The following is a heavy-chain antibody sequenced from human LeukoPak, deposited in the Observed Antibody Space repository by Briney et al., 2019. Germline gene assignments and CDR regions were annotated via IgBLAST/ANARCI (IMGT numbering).Heavy chain of an antibody. D-gene: IGHD6-6*01. Sequence: PSETLSLTCTVSGGSISSSSYYWGWIRQPPGKGLEWIGSIYYSGSTYYNPSLKSRVTISVDTSKNQFSLKLSSVTAADTAVYYCARYEHSSSIAWGQGTLVTVSS. J-gene: IGHJ5*01. CDR2: IYYSGST. V-gene: IGHV4-39*01. CDR1: GGSISSSSYY. CDR3: ARYEHSSSIA.